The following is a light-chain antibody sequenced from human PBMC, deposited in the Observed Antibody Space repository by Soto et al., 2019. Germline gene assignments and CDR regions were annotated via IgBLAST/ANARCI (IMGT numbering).Light chain of an antibody. V-gene: IGLV2-11*01. CDR2: DVT. CDR3: CSYAGSYTRSV. Sequence: QSALTQPRSVSGSPGQSVTISCTGTSSDVGGYNYVSWYQHHPGKAPKLMIYDVTKRPSGVPDRFSGSKSGYTASLTISGLQAEDEADYYYCSYAGSYTRSVFGGGTKLTVL. CDR1: SSDVGGYNY. J-gene: IGLJ2*01.